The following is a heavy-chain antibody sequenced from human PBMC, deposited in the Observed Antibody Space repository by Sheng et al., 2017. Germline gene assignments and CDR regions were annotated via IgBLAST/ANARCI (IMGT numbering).Heavy chain of an antibody. V-gene: IGHV4-38-2*02. D-gene: IGHD2-15*01. CDR2: IYHSGST. CDR1: GYSISSGYY. CDR3: ARDGGYCSGGSCYGTPFDY. Sequence: QVQLQESGPGLVKPSETLSLTCAVSGYSISSGYYWGWIRQPPGKGLEWIGNIYHSGSTYYNPSLKSRVTISVDTSKNQFSLKLSSVTAADTAVYYCARDGGYCSGGSCYGTPFDYWGQGNPGHRLL. J-gene: IGHJ4*02.